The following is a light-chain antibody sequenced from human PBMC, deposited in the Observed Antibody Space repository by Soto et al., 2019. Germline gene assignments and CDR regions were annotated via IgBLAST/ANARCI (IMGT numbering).Light chain of an antibody. Sequence: DIVMTQSPDSLDVSLGERATINCKSSQSFLYSSNNKNYLAWYQQKPGQPPKLLIYWASTRESGVPDRFSGSGSGTDFTLTITSLQAEDVAVYYCQQYYSTPWTFGQGTIV. V-gene: IGKV4-1*01. J-gene: IGKJ1*01. CDR3: QQYYSTPWT. CDR1: QSFLYSSNNKNY. CDR2: WAS.